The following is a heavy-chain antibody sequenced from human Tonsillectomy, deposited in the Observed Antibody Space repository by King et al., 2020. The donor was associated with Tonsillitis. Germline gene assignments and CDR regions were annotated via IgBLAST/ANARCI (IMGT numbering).Heavy chain of an antibody. D-gene: IGHD3-10*01. J-gene: IGHJ3*02. CDR2: IYPGDSDT. V-gene: IGHV5-51*01. Sequence: VQLVESGAEVKKPGESLKISCKGSGYSFTSYWIGWVRQMPGKGLEWMGIIYPGDSDTRYSPSFQGQVTISADKSISTAYLQWSSLKASDPAMYYCARHDVWLGESTMGNNAFDIWGHGTMVTVSS. CDR3: ARHDVWLGESTMGNNAFDI. CDR1: GYSFTSYW.